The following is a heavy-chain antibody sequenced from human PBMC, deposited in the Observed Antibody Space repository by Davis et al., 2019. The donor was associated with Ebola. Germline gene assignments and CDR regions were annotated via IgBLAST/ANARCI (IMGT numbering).Heavy chain of an antibody. Sequence: SVKVSCKASGYTFTSYDISWVRQAPGQGLEWMGRIIPILGIANYAQKFQGRVTITADKSTSTAYMELSSLRSEDTAVYYCANGYSSSWDLDYWGQGTLVTVSS. CDR1: GYTFTSYD. D-gene: IGHD6-13*01. V-gene: IGHV1-69*04. J-gene: IGHJ4*02. CDR2: IIPILGIA. CDR3: ANGYSSSWDLDY.